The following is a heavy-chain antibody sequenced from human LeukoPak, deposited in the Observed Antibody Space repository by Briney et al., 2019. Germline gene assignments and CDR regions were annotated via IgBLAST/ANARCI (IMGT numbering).Heavy chain of an antibody. CDR2: IKEDGTRK. CDR1: GFTVDTYW. CDR3: VAWGSLVV. V-gene: IGHV3-7*01. D-gene: IGHD3-16*01. J-gene: IGHJ4*02. Sequence: GGSLRLSCIASGFTVDTYWMSWVRQAPGKGLDWVAHIKEDGTRKYYVDSVRGRFTISRDNAKNSLFLQMNSLRVEDTAVFYCVAWGSLVVWGQGTLVTVSS.